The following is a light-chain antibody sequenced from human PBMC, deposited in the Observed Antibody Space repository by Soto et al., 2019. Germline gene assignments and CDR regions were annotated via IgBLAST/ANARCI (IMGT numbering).Light chain of an antibody. V-gene: IGKV1-5*03. CDR1: QSISSL. CDR3: QQYNSYS. Sequence: DIQMTQSPSTLSASVGDRVTITCRASQSISSLLAWYQQKPGKAPKLLIYKASSLESGVPSRFSGSGSGTEFTLTISSMQPDDFATYYCQQYNSYSFGQGTRLEIK. CDR2: KAS. J-gene: IGKJ5*01.